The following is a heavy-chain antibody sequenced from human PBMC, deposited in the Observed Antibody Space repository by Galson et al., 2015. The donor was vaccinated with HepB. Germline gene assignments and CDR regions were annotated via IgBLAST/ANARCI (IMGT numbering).Heavy chain of an antibody. CDR2: ISSNGGST. Sequence: SLRLSCAASGFTFSSYAMHWVRQAPGKGLEYVSAISSNGGSTYYADSVKGRFTISRDNSKNTLYLQMNSLRAEDTAVYYCASRRSGGDVYDAFDIWGQGTMVTVSS. D-gene: IGHD2-15*01. CDR3: ASRRSGGDVYDAFDI. V-gene: IGHV3-64*04. J-gene: IGHJ3*02. CDR1: GFTFSSYA.